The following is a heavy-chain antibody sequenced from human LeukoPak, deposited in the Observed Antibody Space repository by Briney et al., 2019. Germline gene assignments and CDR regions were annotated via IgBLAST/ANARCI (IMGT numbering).Heavy chain of an antibody. CDR1: GYTLTSYD. V-gene: IGHV1-8*01. Sequence: ASVKVSCKASGYTLTSYDINWVRQATGQGLEWMGWMNPNSGNTGYAQKFQGRVTMTRNTSISTAYMELSSLRSEDTAVYYCARGLPPPPWGAVAGIDDYWGQGTLVTVSS. D-gene: IGHD6-19*01. CDR2: MNPNSGNT. J-gene: IGHJ4*02. CDR3: ARGLPPPPWGAVAGIDDY.